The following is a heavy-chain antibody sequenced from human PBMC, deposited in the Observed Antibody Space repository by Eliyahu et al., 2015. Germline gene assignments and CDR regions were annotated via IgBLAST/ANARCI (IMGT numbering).Heavy chain of an antibody. CDR2: VNPNSGNT. D-gene: IGHD3-10*01. J-gene: IGHJ5*02. CDR3: ARGHRVLLWFGDSPRYNLFDP. Sequence: QVQLVQSGAEVKKPGASVKVSCKASGYTFTTYDVIWVRQATGQGLEWMGWVNPNSGNTGYAQKFQGRVTMTRNTSITTAYMELSSLRSEDTAVYYCARGHRVLLWFGDSPRYNLFDPWGQGTQVTVSS. CDR1: GYTFTTYD. V-gene: IGHV1-8*01.